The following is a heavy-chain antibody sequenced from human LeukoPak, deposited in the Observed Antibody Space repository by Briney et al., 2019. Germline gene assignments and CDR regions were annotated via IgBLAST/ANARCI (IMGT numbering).Heavy chain of an antibody. V-gene: IGHV1-24*01. D-gene: IGHD3-10*01. Sequence: PWASVKVSCKVSGYTLTELSMHRVRQAPGKGLEWMGGFDPEDGETIYAQKFQGRVTMTDETSTDTAYMELSSLRSENTAVYYCATWLLKRITMVRGVITINNWFDPWGQGTLVTVSS. CDR1: GYTLTELS. CDR2: FDPEDGET. J-gene: IGHJ5*02. CDR3: ATWLLKRITMVRGVITINNWFDP.